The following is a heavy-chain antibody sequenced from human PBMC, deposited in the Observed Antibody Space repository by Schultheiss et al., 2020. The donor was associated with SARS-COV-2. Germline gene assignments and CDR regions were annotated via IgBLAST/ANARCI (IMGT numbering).Heavy chain of an antibody. CDR3: AKVWTGGVTYYYGMDV. J-gene: IGHJ6*02. CDR1: GFTFSSYG. Sequence: GGSLRLSCAASGFTFSSYGMHWVRQAPGKGLEWVSAISGSGSATFYADSVKGRFTISRDSSKNTLYLQMNSLRAEDTAVYYCAKVWTGGVTYYYGMDVWGQGTTVTVSS. V-gene: IGHV3-NL1*01. D-gene: IGHD2-21*02. CDR2: ISGSGSAT.